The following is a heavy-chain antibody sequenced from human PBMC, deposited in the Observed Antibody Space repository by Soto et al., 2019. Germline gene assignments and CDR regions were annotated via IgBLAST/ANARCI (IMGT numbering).Heavy chain of an antibody. CDR1: GFTFSSYS. Sequence: GGSLRLSCAASGFTFSSYSMNWVRRAPGKGLEWVSYISSSSNAIYYADSVKGRFSISRDNAKNSLSLQMNSLRAEDTAVYYCARLGGFPIYYMDVWGKGTTVTVSS. J-gene: IGHJ6*03. D-gene: IGHD2-15*01. CDR3: ARLGGFPIYYMDV. V-gene: IGHV3-48*01. CDR2: ISSSSNAI.